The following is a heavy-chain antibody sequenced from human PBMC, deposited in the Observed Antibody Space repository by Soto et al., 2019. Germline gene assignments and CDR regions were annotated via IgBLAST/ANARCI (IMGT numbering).Heavy chain of an antibody. V-gene: IGHV3-74*01. Sequence: EVQLMESGGGLVQPGGSLRLSCAASGFTFSSYWMQWFRQAPGKGLVWVSRVNGDGSYTRYADSAKGRFTISRDNAKNTLYLQMNSLRDEATAVYYCARERGPYYTDYWGQGTLVTVSS. CDR3: ARERGPYYTDY. CDR1: GFTFSSYW. D-gene: IGHD1-26*01. CDR2: VNGDGSYT. J-gene: IGHJ4*02.